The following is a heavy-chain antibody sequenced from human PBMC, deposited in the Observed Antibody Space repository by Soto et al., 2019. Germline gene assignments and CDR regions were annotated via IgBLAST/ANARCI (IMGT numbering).Heavy chain of an antibody. CDR3: AREVVETSSLWLDP. D-gene: IGHD6-6*01. Sequence: ASVKVSCKASGYTFTNNDINWVRQAPGQVLEWIGWMNTNTNTTDSAEVFEGRVSLTWDTSISTAYMQLNSLKIDDTAVYYFAREVVETSSLWLDPWGQGTLVTDSS. J-gene: IGHJ5*02. V-gene: IGHV1-8*01. CDR1: GYTFTNND. CDR2: MNTNTNTT.